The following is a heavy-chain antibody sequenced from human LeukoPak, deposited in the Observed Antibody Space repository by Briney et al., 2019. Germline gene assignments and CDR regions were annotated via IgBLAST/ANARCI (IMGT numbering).Heavy chain of an antibody. D-gene: IGHD3-22*01. CDR2: IIPIFGTT. CDR1: GGTFSSYA. V-gene: IGHV1-69*13. J-gene: IGHJ4*02. CDR3: ARARGGGYDSSGYYYLPDY. Sequence: ASVKVSCKASGGTFSSYAISWVRQAPGQGLEWMGGIIPIFGTTNYAQKFQGRVTITADESTSTAYMELSSLRSEDTAVYYCARARGGGYDSSGYYYLPDYWGQGTLVTVSS.